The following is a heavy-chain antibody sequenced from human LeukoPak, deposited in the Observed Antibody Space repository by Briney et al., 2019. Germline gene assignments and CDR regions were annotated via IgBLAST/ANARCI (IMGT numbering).Heavy chain of an antibody. V-gene: IGHV3-21*01. D-gene: IGHD1-7*01. CDR2: ISSSSSYI. CDR1: GFTFSSYS. Sequence: PGGSLRLSCAASGFTFSSYSMNWVRQAPGKGLEWVSPISSSSSYIYYADSVKGRFTISRDNAKNSLYLQMNSLRAEDTAVYYCGLELQARLVDYWGQGTLVTVSS. J-gene: IGHJ4*02. CDR3: GLELQARLVDY.